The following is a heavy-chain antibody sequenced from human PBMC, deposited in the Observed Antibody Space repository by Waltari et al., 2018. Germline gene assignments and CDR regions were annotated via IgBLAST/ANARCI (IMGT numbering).Heavy chain of an antibody. CDR3: APLALRSAFDI. CDR1: GGSISSSSYY. J-gene: IGHJ3*02. CDR2: IYYSGST. Sequence: QLQLQESGPGLVKPSETLSLTCTVSGGSISSSSYYWGWIRQPPGKGLEWIGSIYYSGSTYYNQSLKSRVTISVDTSKNQFSLKLSSMTAADTAVYYCAPLALRSAFDIWGQGTMVTVSS. D-gene: IGHD5-12*01. V-gene: IGHV4-39*01.